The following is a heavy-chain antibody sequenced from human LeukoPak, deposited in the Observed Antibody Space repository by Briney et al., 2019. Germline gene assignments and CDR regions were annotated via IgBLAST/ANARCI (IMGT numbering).Heavy chain of an antibody. CDR2: IYTNGST. CDR3: ATFLEASGSYYYYYMDV. V-gene: IGHV4-61*09. Sequence: SETLSLTCTVSNAFITSGSYCWTWIRQSAGKGLEWIGHIYTNGSTTYNPSLKSRVTVSVDTSKNQFSLKLTSVTAADTAVYYCATFLEASGSYYYYYMDVWGKGTTVTVSS. J-gene: IGHJ6*03. D-gene: IGHD3-10*01. CDR1: NAFITSGSYC.